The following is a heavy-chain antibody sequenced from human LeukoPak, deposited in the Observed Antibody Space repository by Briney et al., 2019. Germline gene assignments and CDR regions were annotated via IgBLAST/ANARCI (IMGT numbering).Heavy chain of an antibody. CDR1: GFTFSSYW. Sequence: PGGSLRLSCVASGFTFSSYWMSWVRQAPGKRLEWVANIKQDGSEKYYVDSVKGRFTISRDNAENSLYLQMNSLRAEDTAVYYCARELEWLSLYYYYGMDVWGQGTTVTVSS. CDR2: IKQDGSEK. D-gene: IGHD3-3*01. CDR3: ARELEWLSLYYYYGMDV. V-gene: IGHV3-7*01. J-gene: IGHJ6*02.